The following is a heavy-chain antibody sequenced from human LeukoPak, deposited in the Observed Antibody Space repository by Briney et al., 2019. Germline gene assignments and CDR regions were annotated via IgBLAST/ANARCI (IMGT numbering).Heavy chain of an antibody. J-gene: IGHJ4*02. V-gene: IGHV3-23*01. CDR2: ITGSGDYT. CDR1: GFTFSIYA. CDR3: AKDRRGVFDF. Sequence: QTGGSLSLSCAASGFTFSIYAMTWVRQAPGKGLEWVSAITGSGDYTYYTDSVEGRVTISRDNSKNTVYLQMNSLRVEDTAVYYCAKDRRGVFDFWGQGTLVTVSS. D-gene: IGHD3-10*01.